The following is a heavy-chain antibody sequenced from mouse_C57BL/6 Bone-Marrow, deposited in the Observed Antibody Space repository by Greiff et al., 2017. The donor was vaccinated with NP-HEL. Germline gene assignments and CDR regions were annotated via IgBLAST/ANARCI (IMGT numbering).Heavy chain of an antibody. J-gene: IGHJ3*01. CDR2: INSDGGST. V-gene: IGHV5-2*01. Sequence: VKLVEFGGGLVQPGESLKLSCESNEYEFPSHDMSWVRKTPEKRLELVAAINSDGGSTYYPDTMEGRFIISRDNHKKTLYLQMSSRRSEDTALYYCARPFIVTTGGAYWGQGTQVTVSA. CDR3: ARPFIVTTGGAY. D-gene: IGHD2-12*01. CDR1: EYEFPSHD.